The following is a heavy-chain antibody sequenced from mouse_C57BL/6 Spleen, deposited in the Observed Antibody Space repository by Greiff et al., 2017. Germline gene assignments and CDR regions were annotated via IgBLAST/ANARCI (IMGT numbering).Heavy chain of an antibody. CDR1: GYTFTDYN. Sequence: DVKLQESGPELVKPGASVKIPCKASGYTFTDYNMDWVKQSHGKSLEWIGDINPNNGGTIYNQKFKGKATLTVDKSSSTAYMELRSLTSEDTAVYYCARSRDGYLWGQGTSVTVSS. CDR2: INPNNGGT. D-gene: IGHD2-3*01. V-gene: IGHV1-18*01. CDR3: ARSRDGYL. J-gene: IGHJ4*01.